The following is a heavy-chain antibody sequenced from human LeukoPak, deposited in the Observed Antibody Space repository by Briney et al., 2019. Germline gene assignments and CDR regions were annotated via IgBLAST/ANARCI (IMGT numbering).Heavy chain of an antibody. CDR2: ISAYNGNT. Sequence: ASVKVSCTASGYTFTSYGISWVRQAPGQGLEWMGWISAYNGNTNYAQKLQGRVTMTTDTSTSTAYMELRSLRSDDTAVYYCARGGEYYYDSSGYYHPQQIDYWGQGTLVTVSS. D-gene: IGHD3-22*01. CDR1: GYTFTSYG. J-gene: IGHJ4*02. CDR3: ARGGEYYYDSSGYYHPQQIDY. V-gene: IGHV1-18*01.